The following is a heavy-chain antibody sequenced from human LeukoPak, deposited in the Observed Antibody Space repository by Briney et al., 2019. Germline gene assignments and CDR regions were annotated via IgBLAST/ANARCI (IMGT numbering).Heavy chain of an antibody. V-gene: IGHV1-8*03. Sequence: GASVKVSCKASGYTFTSYDINWVRQATGQGLEWMGWMNPNSGNTGYAQKFQGRVTITRNTSISTAYMELSSLRSEDTAVYYCARGAYYDFLDYYMDVWGKGTTVTVSS. CDR1: GYTFTSYD. J-gene: IGHJ6*03. CDR2: MNPNSGNT. CDR3: ARGAYYDFLDYYMDV. D-gene: IGHD3-3*01.